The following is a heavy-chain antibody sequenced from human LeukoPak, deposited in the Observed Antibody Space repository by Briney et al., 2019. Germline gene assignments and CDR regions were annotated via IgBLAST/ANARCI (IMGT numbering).Heavy chain of an antibody. CDR2: IYPGDSDT. J-gene: IGHJ4*02. CDR3: ASGPLIAAAGSYFDY. V-gene: IGHV5-51*01. Sequence: GESLKISCKGSGYSFTSYWIGWVRQMPGKGLEWRGIIYPGDSDTRYSPSFQGQVTISADKSISTAYLQWSSLKASDTAMYYCASGPLIAAAGSYFDYWGQGTLVTVSS. CDR1: GYSFTSYW. D-gene: IGHD6-13*01.